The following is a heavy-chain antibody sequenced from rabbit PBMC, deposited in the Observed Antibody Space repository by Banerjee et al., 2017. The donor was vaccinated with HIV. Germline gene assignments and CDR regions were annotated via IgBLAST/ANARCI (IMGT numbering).Heavy chain of an antibody. CDR2: IDTGKGYT. J-gene: IGHJ4*01. CDR3: ASDIHGYGVFDL. CDR1: GFSFSIYW. V-gene: IGHV1S40*01. Sequence: QSLEESGGDLVKPGASLTLTCTASGFSFSIYWVSWVRQAPGKGLEWIGTIDTGKGYTDYASWVKGRFTFSKTSSTTVTLQMTNLTAADTATYFCASDIHGYGVFDLWGPGTLVTVS. D-gene: IGHD6-1*01.